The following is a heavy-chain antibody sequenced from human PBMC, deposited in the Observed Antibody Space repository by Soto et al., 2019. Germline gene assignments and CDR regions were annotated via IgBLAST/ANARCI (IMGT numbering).Heavy chain of an antibody. CDR3: ARARRDTAMVEIDY. J-gene: IGHJ4*02. D-gene: IGHD5-18*01. CDR2: INPNSGGT. V-gene: IGHV1-2*04. Sequence: QVQLVQSGAEVKKPGASVKVSCKASGYTFTGYYMHWVRQAPGQGLEWMGWINPNSGGTNYAQKFQGWVNMARDTANSTGYMEPGKLRFYDTAVYYCARARRDTAMVEIDYWGQGTLVTVSS. CDR1: GYTFTGYY.